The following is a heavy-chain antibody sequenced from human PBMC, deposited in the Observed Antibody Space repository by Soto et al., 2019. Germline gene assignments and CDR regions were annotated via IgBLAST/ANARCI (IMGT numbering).Heavy chain of an antibody. CDR2: IIPIFNST. Sequence: SVKVSCKVSGSRFSNYVISWVRQAPGHGLEWLGRIIPIFNSTKYAQNFQGRVTITADKSTSTASLELSSLRSEDTAVYYCASSTYGENFTIFGVVHNQPRPDVWGQGTTVTVSS. CDR1: GSRFSNYV. D-gene: IGHD3-3*01. V-gene: IGHV1-69*06. CDR3: ASSTYGENFTIFGVVHNQPRPDV. J-gene: IGHJ6*02.